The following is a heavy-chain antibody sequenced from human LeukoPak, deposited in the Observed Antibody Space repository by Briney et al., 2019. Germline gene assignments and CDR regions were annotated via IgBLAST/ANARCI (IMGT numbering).Heavy chain of an antibody. J-gene: IGHJ4*02. CDR2: IYPGDSDT. CDR3: ASAKGYCSSTSCPGDFDY. CDR1: GYSFTSYW. Sequence: GESLKISCKGSGYSFTSYWIGWVRQMPGKGLEWMGIIYPGDSDTRYSPSFQGQVTISADKSISTAYLQWSSLKASDTAMYYCASAKGYCSSTSCPGDFDYWGQGILVTVSS. V-gene: IGHV5-51*01. D-gene: IGHD2-2*01.